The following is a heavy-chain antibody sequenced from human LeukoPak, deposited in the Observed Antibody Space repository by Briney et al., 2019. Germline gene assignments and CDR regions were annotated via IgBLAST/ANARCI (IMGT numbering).Heavy chain of an antibody. J-gene: IGHJ4*02. CDR2: IIPIFGTA. Sequence: SVKVSCKASGGTFSSYAISWVRQAPGQGLEWMGGIIPIFGTANYAQKFQGRVTITADESTSTAYMELSSLRSDDTAVYYCARMYYYDSSGYYVDRFSRYYYFDYWGQGTLVTVSS. V-gene: IGHV1-69*13. D-gene: IGHD3-22*01. CDR1: GGTFSSYA. CDR3: ARMYYYDSSGYYVDRFSRYYYFDY.